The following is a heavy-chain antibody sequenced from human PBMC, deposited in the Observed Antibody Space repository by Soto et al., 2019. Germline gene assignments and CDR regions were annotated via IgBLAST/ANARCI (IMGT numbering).Heavy chain of an antibody. CDR1: GFTFSSYE. V-gene: IGHV3-48*03. CDR2: ISSSGSTI. Sequence: PGGSLRLSCAASGFTFSSYEMNWVRQAPGKGLEWVSYISSSGSTIYYADSVKGRFTIPRDNAKNSLYLQMNSLRAEDTAVYYCARTSSSWYEGDYYGMDVWGQGTTVTVSS. D-gene: IGHD6-13*01. J-gene: IGHJ6*02. CDR3: ARTSSSWYEGDYYGMDV.